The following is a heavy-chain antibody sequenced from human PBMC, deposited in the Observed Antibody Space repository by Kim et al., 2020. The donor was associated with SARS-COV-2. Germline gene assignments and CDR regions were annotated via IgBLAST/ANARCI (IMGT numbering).Heavy chain of an antibody. J-gene: IGHJ2*01. CDR3: ARKFTTSWYENWYFDL. V-gene: IGHV3-7*03. CDR2: IKHDGGER. Sequence: GGSLRLSCAASGFTFSSYWMSWVRQAPGEGLAWVANIKHDGGERYYVDSVKGRFTISRDNAKNSLYLQMNSLRAEDTAVYYCARKFTTSWYENWYFDLWGRGTLVTVSS. D-gene: IGHD6-13*01. CDR1: GFTFSSYW.